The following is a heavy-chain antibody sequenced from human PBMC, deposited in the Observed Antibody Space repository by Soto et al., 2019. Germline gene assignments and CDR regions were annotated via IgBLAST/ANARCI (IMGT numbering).Heavy chain of an antibody. CDR1: GFTFSSYI. Sequence: GGSLTLSCAASGFTFSSYIMNWVRQAPGKGLEWVSVISSSSGSIYYADSVKGRFTVSRDNSKNTLYLQMNSLRAEDTAVNHCAKDGSFYGLDFHYWGQGTLVNVSS. J-gene: IGHJ4*02. CDR2: ISSSSGSI. CDR3: AKDGSFYGLDFHY. D-gene: IGHD1-26*01. V-gene: IGHV3-23*01.